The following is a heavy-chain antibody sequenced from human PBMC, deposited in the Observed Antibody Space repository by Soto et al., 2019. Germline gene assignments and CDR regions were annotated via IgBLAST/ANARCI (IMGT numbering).Heavy chain of an antibody. Sequence: QVQLVESGGGVVQPGRSLRLSCAASGFTFSNFGLHWVRQAPGKGLEWVAAISYDGNEKYSADSLKGRFTISRDNSKNTLYLEMNSLTTEDTAVYHCAKGPLLSSAFEIWGQGTMVTVSS. V-gene: IGHV3-30*18. J-gene: IGHJ3*02. CDR3: AKGPLLSSAFEI. CDR2: ISYDGNEK. CDR1: GFTFSNFG.